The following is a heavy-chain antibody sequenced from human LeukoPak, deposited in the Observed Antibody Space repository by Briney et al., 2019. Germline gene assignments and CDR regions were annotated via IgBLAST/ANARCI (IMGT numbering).Heavy chain of an antibody. CDR1: GYTFTSYD. D-gene: IGHD6-6*01. V-gene: IGHV1-8*01. CDR3: ARGIAARRGYYYMDV. J-gene: IGHJ6*03. CDR2: MNPNSGNT. Sequence: PWASVKVSCKASGYTFTSYDINWVRQATGQGLEWMGWMNPNSGNTGYAQKFQGRVTMTRNTSISTAYMELSSLRSEDTAVYYCARGIAARRGYYYMDVWSKGTTVTVSS.